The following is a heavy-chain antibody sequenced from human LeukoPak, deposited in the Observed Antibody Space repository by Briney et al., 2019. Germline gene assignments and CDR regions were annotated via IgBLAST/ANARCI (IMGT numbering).Heavy chain of an antibody. CDR3: ARATRGYYGSGSYYPLFGY. Sequence: GGSLRLSCAACGFTFSSYAMHWVRQAPGKGLEWVAVISYDGSNKYYANSVKGRFTISRDNSKNTLYLQMNSLRAEDTAVYYCARATRGYYGSGSYYPLFGYLGQGTLVTVSS. V-gene: IGHV3-30-3*01. CDR2: ISYDGSNK. CDR1: GFTFSSYA. D-gene: IGHD3-10*01. J-gene: IGHJ4*02.